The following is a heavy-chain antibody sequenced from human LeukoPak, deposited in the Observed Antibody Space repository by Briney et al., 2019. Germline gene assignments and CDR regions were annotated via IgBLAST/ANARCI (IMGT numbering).Heavy chain of an antibody. V-gene: IGHV1-18*01. CDR1: GYTFTSYG. CDR2: ISAYNGNT. Sequence: GASVKVSCKASGYTFTSYGISWVRQAPGQGLEWMGWISAYNGNTNYAQKLQGRVTMTTDTSTSTAYMELRSLRSDDTAVYYCARDQEEGSGSYYNFYYYYYMDVWGKGTTVTISS. J-gene: IGHJ6*03. D-gene: IGHD3-10*01. CDR3: ARDQEEGSGSYYNFYYYYYMDV.